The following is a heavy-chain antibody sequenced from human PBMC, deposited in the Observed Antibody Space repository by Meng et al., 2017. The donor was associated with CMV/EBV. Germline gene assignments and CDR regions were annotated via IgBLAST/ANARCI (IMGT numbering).Heavy chain of an antibody. CDR3: ARESSGTTGHDY. Sequence: ASVKVSCKASGYTFTGYYMHWVRQAPGQGLEWMGWINPNSGGTHCAQKFQGRVTMTRDTSISTAYMELSRLRSDDTAVYYCARESSGTTGHDYWGQGALVTVSS. CDR2: INPNSGGT. V-gene: IGHV1-2*02. J-gene: IGHJ4*02. CDR1: GYTFTGYY. D-gene: IGHD1-1*01.